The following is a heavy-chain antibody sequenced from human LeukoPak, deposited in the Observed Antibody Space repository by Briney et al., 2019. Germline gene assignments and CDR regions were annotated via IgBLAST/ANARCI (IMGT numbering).Heavy chain of an antibody. J-gene: IGHJ2*01. V-gene: IGHV4-4*07. CDR1: GGSISSYY. D-gene: IGHD6-13*01. Sequence: PSETLSLTCPVSGGSISSYYWSWIRQPAGKGLEWIGRIDTSGNTNYKPSLKSRVTMSVDTSKNQFSLKLNSVTAADTAVYYCARVSSSWYLDWYFDLWGRGTLVTVSS. CDR3: ARVSSSWYLDWYFDL. CDR2: IDTSGNT.